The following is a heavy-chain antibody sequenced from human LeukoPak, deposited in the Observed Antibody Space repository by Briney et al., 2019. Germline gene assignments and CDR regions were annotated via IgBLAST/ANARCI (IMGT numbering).Heavy chain of an antibody. CDR3: ARGGAAILLFDY. J-gene: IGHJ4*02. CDR2: IYTSGST. D-gene: IGHD2-2*01. V-gene: IGHV4-61*02. Sequence: SETLSLTCTVSGASISSGSYYWSWIRQPAGKGLEWIGRIYTSGSTNYNPSLKSRVTISVDTSKNQFSLKLSSVTAADTAVYYCARGGAAILLFDYWGQGTLVTVSS. CDR1: GASISSGSYY.